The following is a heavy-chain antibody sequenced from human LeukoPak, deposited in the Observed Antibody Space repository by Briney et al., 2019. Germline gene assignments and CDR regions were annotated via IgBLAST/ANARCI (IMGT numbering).Heavy chain of an antibody. Sequence: SETLSLTCTVSGGSISSSRYYCRWIRQPPGKGLEWIWCIYYSGSTYYNPSLKSRVTISVHTSKNQFSLKLSSVTAADTAVYYCARHVAAAIDYWGQGTLVTVSS. CDR2: IYYSGST. D-gene: IGHD6-13*01. J-gene: IGHJ4*02. V-gene: IGHV4-39*01. CDR3: ARHVAAAIDY. CDR1: GGSISSSRYY.